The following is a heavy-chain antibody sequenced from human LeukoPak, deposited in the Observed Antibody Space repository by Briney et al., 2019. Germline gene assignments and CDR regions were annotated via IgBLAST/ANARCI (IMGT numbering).Heavy chain of an antibody. CDR3: ARDGGSAAAGELDY. J-gene: IGHJ4*02. CDR1: GGSISSSNW. Sequence: SETLSLTCAVSGGSISSSNWWSWVRQPPGKGLEWIGEIYHSGSTNYNPSLKSRVTISVDKSKNQFSLKLSSVTAADTAVYYCARDGGSAAAGELDYWGQRTLVTVSS. V-gene: IGHV4-4*02. D-gene: IGHD6-13*01. CDR2: IYHSGST.